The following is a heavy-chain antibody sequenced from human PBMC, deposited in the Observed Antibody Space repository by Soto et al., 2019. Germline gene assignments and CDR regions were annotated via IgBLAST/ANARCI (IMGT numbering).Heavy chain of an antibody. CDR1: GGSISSSSYY. D-gene: IGHD6-13*01. Sequence: PSETLSLTCTVSGGSISSSSYYWGWIRQPPGKGLEFIGETHHSRGTNYNPSLRSRVTMSLDKSKNQLSLILYSVTAADTGVYYCARYSAASGTYYFDDWGQGTLVTVSS. CDR3: ARYSAASGTYYFDD. V-gene: IGHV4-39*07. J-gene: IGHJ4*01. CDR2: THHSRGT.